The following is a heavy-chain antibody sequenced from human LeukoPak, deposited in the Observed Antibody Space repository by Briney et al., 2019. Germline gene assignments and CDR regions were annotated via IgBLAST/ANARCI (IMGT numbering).Heavy chain of an antibody. Sequence: SETLSLTCTVSGGSISSYYWSWIRQPSGKGLEWIGYIYYSGSTNYNPSLKSRVTISVDTSKNQFSLKLSSVTAADTAVYYCARQESVGATIDYWGQGTLVTVSS. V-gene: IGHV4-59*01. D-gene: IGHD1-26*01. CDR3: ARQESVGATIDY. J-gene: IGHJ4*02. CDR2: IYYSGST. CDR1: GGSISSYY.